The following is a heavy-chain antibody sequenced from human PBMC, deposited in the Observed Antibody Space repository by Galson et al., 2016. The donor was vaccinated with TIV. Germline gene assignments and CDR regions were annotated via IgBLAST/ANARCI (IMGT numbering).Heavy chain of an antibody. CDR3: ARISGYYDSSGHYIPRSFDY. Sequence: PALVKPTQTLTLTCTFSGFSLNTDGMCVNWIRQPPGKALEWLARIDWDDDKSYTSSLKTRLTISKDTSKNQVVLTMTNMYPVDTATYYCARISGYYDSSGHYIPRSFDYWGQGTLVTVSS. CDR2: IDWDDDK. J-gene: IGHJ4*02. D-gene: IGHD3-22*01. V-gene: IGHV2-70*11. CDR1: GFSLNTDGMC.